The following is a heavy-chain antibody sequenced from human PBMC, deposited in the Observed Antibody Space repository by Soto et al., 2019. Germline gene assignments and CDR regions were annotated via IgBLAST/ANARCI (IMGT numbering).Heavy chain of an antibody. CDR3: ARHPIGYIGYLYC. CDR1: GFTFSSYA. V-gene: IGHV3-23*01. Sequence: DVQLLESGGGLVRPGGSLRLACAASGFTFSSYAMTWVRQAPGKGLEWVSSITGSGVYRYHTDSVQGRFTISRDNSKDTLYLQMNSLTAEDTSIYYCARHPIGYIGYLYCWGQGTLVTVSS. J-gene: IGHJ4*02. CDR2: ITGSGVYR. D-gene: IGHD2-8*02.